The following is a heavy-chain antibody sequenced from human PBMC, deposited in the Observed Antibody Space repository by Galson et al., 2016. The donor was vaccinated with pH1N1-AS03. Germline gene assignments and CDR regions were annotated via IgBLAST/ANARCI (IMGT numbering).Heavy chain of an antibody. CDR2: NSYDGSSE. CDR3: ARVRGSGSFGSYYYYGMDV. Sequence: SLRLSCAASGFTFSSHVMHCVRQAPGKGLEWVAINSYDGSSEYYADSVKGRFAVSRDNSKNTLYLQMNSLRAEDTAVYYCARVRGSGSFGSYYYYGMDVWGQGTTVTVSS. CDR1: GFTFSSHV. V-gene: IGHV3-30*03. D-gene: IGHD3-10*01. J-gene: IGHJ6*02.